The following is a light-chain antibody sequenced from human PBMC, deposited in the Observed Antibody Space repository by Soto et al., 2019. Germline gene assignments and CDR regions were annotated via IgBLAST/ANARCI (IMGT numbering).Light chain of an antibody. J-gene: IGLJ2*01. CDR1: SSDVGGYNY. CDR3: SSYAASDSFVV. CDR2: EVY. V-gene: IGLV2-8*01. Sequence: QSALTQPPSASGSPGQSVTISCTGTSSDVGGYNYVSWYQHHPDKAPKLIIYEVYKRPSGVPDRFSGSKSGNTASLTVSGLQAEDEAEDYCSSYAASDSFVVFGGGTKLTVL.